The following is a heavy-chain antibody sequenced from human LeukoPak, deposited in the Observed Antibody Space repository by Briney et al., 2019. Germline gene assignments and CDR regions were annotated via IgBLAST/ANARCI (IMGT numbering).Heavy chain of an antibody. D-gene: IGHD1-26*01. CDR3: AKDLTGVGANMFDY. Sequence: PGGSLRLSCAASGFTFSSYGMHWVRQAPGKGLEWVAFIRYDGSNKYYADSVKGRFTISRDDSKNTLYLQMHSLRAEDTAVYYCAKDLTGVGANMFDYWGQGTLVTVSS. J-gene: IGHJ4*02. V-gene: IGHV3-30*02. CDR2: IRYDGSNK. CDR1: GFTFSSYG.